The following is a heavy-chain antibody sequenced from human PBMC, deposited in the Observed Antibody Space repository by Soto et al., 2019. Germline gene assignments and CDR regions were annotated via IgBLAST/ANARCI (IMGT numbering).Heavy chain of an antibody. CDR1: GGTFSSYA. J-gene: IGHJ6*02. Sequence: QVQLVQSGAEVKKPGSSVKVSCKASGGTFSSYAISWVRQAPGQGLEWMGGIIPIFGTANYAQKFQGRVTITADKSTSTAYMELSSLRSEDTAVYYCARGRYSSSWTPTYYYYCMDVWGQGTTVTVSS. D-gene: IGHD6-13*01. CDR3: ARGRYSSSWTPTYYYYCMDV. V-gene: IGHV1-69*06. CDR2: IIPIFGTA.